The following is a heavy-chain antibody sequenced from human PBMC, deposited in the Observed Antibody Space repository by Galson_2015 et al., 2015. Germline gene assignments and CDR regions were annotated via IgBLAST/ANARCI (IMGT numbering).Heavy chain of an antibody. V-gene: IGHV3-23*01. D-gene: IGHD3-10*01. Sequence: SLRLSCAASGFTSDSYAMNWVRQAPGKGLEWLSSISSGGGGTNYADSVKGRFTISRDNSKNTLYLQMNSLRAEDTAIYYCAKPFGSGSYVPYDYWGQGTLVTVSP. J-gene: IGHJ4*02. CDR1: GFTSDSYA. CDR2: ISSGGGGT. CDR3: AKPFGSGSYVPYDY.